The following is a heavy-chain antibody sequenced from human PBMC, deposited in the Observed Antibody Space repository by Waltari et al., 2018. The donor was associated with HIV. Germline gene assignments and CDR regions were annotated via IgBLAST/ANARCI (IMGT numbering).Heavy chain of an antibody. V-gene: IGHV3-23*01. D-gene: IGHD2-2*01. Sequence: EVQLLESGGGLVQPGGSLRLSCTASGFPFISYAMRWVRQAPGKGLEWVSTISASGGSTYDADSVKGRFTISRDNSKNILYLQMNSLRAEDTAVYYCTEMPGEYWGQGTLVTVSS. CDR3: TEMPGEY. CDR1: GFPFISYA. J-gene: IGHJ4*02. CDR2: ISASGGST.